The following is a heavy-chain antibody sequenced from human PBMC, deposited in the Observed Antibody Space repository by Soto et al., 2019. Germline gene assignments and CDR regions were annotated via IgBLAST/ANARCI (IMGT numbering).Heavy chain of an antibody. V-gene: IGHV3-33*06. CDR2: IWYDGSNK. CDR3: AKGVHTGPLYYFEY. J-gene: IGHJ4*02. CDR1: GFTFSSYG. Sequence: WVSLRLSCAASGFTFSSYGMHWVRQAPGKGLEWVAVIWYDGSNKYYADSVKGRFTISRDNSKNTLYLQMNSLRAEDTAVYYCAKGVHTGPLYYFEYWGQGTLVTVSS. D-gene: IGHD7-27*01.